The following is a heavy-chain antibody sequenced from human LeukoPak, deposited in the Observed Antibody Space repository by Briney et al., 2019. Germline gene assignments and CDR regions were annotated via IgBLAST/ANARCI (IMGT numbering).Heavy chain of an antibody. J-gene: IGHJ4*02. CDR2: IYYRGST. V-gene: IGHV4-39*01. D-gene: IGHD1-7*01. CDR3: ARYMLGTMSDY. CDR1: GGSISSTSYY. Sequence: PSETLSLTCTVSGGSISSTSYYWGWIRQPPGKGLEWIGSIYYRGSTHYNPSLKSRVTISVDTSKNQFSLNLSSATAADTAVYYCARYMLGTMSDYWGQGTLVTVSS.